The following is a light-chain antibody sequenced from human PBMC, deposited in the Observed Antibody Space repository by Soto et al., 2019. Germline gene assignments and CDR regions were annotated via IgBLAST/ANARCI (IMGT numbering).Light chain of an antibody. J-gene: IGLJ3*02. V-gene: IGLV2-14*01. CDR3: SSYTSTNTLV. Sequence: QSVLAQPASVSGSPGQSITISCTGTSSDVRGYKYVSWYQQHPGKVPKLLISEFSNRPSGVSNRFSGSKSGNTASLTISGLQAEDEADYYCSSYTSTNTLVFGGGTKLTVL. CDR2: EFS. CDR1: SSDVRGYKY.